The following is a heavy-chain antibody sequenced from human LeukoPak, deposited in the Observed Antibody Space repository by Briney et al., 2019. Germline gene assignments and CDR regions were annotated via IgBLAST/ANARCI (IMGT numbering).Heavy chain of an antibody. D-gene: IGHD3-9*01. CDR3: ARAIIEGAFDI. V-gene: IGHV3-7*01. CDR1: GFTFSSYG. Sequence: PGGSLRLSCAASGFTFSSYGMHWVRQAPGKGLEWVANIKQDGSEKYYVDSVKGRFTISRDNAKNSLYLQMNSLRAEDTAVYYCARAIIEGAFDIWGQGTMVTVSS. CDR2: IKQDGSEK. J-gene: IGHJ3*02.